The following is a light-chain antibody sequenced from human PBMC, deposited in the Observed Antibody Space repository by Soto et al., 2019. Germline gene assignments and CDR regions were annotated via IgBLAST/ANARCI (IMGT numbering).Light chain of an antibody. Sequence: EIVMTQSPATLSVSPGERATLSCRASQSVSSNLAWYQQKPGQAPRLLIYGASTGATGIPARFSGSGSGTEFTLTISSLQSEGFAVYYCQQYNNWPSTFGQGTKVEIK. CDR2: GAS. J-gene: IGKJ1*01. V-gene: IGKV3-15*01. CDR3: QQYNNWPST. CDR1: QSVSSN.